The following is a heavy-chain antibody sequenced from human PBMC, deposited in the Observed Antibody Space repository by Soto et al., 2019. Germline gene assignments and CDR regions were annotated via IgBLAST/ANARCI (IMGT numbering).Heavy chain of an antibody. Sequence: ASMKVSCKASGYTFTSYYMHWVRQAPGQGLEWMGMINPSGGSTSYAQKFQGRVTVTRDTSTSTVYMELSSLRSEDTAVYYCARVRASDAFDIWGQGTMVTVSS. CDR1: GYTFTSYY. D-gene: IGHD3-16*01. CDR3: ARVRASDAFDI. CDR2: INPSGGST. J-gene: IGHJ3*02. V-gene: IGHV1-46*01.